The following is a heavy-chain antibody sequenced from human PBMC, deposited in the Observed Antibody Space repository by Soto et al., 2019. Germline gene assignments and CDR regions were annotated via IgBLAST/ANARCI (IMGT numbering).Heavy chain of an antibody. CDR3: ARDAVVWNGGDRYYYGLDV. CDR2: ISVHNGNT. Sequence: GGSVKVCCKASAYPFINYGVSLVRRAPGQGLEWMGWISVHNGNTNYPQKFQGRVSMTTNTSTNTAYMELGSLRSDDTAVYYCARDAVVWNGGDRYYYGLDVWGQGTTVTVSS. J-gene: IGHJ6*02. D-gene: IGHD1-1*01. V-gene: IGHV1-18*01. CDR1: AYPFINYG.